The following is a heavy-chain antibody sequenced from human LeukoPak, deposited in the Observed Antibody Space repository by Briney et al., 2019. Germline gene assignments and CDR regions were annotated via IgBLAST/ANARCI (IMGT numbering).Heavy chain of an antibody. V-gene: IGHV1-46*01. Sequence: ASVKVSCKASGYTFTSYYMHWVRQAPGQGLEWMGIINPSGGSTSYAQKFQGRVTMTRDTSTSTVYMELSSLRSDDTAVYYCARDPCSSTSCYYYYGMDVWGQGTTVTVSS. CDR1: GYTFTSYY. CDR2: INPSGGST. D-gene: IGHD2-2*01. J-gene: IGHJ6*02. CDR3: ARDPCSSTSCYYYYGMDV.